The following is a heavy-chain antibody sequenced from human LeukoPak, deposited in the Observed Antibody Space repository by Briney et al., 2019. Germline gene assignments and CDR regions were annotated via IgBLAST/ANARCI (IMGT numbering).Heavy chain of an antibody. Sequence: PSETLSLTCTVSGGSISSSSYYWGWIRQPPGKGLEWIGSIYYSGSTYYNPSLKSRVTISVDTSKNQFSLKLSSVTAADTAVYYRARDYLGPFSLAFLDVWGQGTTVTVSS. V-gene: IGHV4-39*07. CDR1: GGSISSSSYY. CDR2: IYYSGST. J-gene: IGHJ6*02. CDR3: ARDYLGPFSLAFLDV. D-gene: IGHD2/OR15-2a*01.